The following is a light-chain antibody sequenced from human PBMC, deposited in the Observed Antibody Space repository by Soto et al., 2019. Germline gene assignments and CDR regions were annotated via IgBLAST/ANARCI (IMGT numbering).Light chain of an antibody. CDR1: SSDVGSYNL. CDR3: CSYAGSSTNWV. Sequence: QSALTQPASVSGSPGQSITISCTGTSSDVGSYNLVSWYQQHPGKAPKLMTSEGSKRPSGVSNRFSGSKSGNTASLTISGLQAEDEADYYCCSYAGSSTNWVFGGGTKLTVL. V-gene: IGLV2-23*01. J-gene: IGLJ3*02. CDR2: EGS.